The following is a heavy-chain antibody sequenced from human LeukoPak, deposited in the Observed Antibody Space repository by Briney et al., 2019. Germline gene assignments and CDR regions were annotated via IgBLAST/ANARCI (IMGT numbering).Heavy chain of an antibody. J-gene: IGHJ6*03. CDR1: GYTLTELS. D-gene: IGHD5-18*01. Sequence: ASVKVSCKVYGYTLTELSMHWVRQAPGKGLEWMGGFDPEDGETIYAQKFQGRVTMTEDKSTSTAYMELSSLRSEDTAVYYCARGRHSYGSNPIYYYYMDVWGKGTTVTVSS. CDR2: FDPEDGET. CDR3: ARGRHSYGSNPIYYYYMDV. V-gene: IGHV1-24*01.